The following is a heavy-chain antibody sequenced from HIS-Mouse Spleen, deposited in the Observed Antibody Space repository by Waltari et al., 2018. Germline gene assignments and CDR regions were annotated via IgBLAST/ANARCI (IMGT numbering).Heavy chain of an antibody. CDR1: GGSISSSSYY. CDR2: IYYSGST. Sequence: QLQLQESGPGLVKPSETLSLTCTVSGGSISSSSYYWGWIRQPPGKGLAWIGGIYYSGSTYYNPSLRSRVTISVDTSKNQFSRKLSSVTAADTAVYYCAREIPYSSSWYDWYFDLWGRGTLVTVSS. D-gene: IGHD6-13*01. CDR3: AREIPYSSSWYDWYFDL. J-gene: IGHJ2*01. V-gene: IGHV4-39*07.